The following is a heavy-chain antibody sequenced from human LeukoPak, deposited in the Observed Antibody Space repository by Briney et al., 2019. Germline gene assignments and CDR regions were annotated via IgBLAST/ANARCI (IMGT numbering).Heavy chain of an antibody. CDR3: ARGGTDVWQQLVGYLDY. V-gene: IGHV1-18*01. D-gene: IGHD6-13*01. CDR2: ISAYNGNT. CDR1: GYTFTSYG. Sequence: ASVKVSCKASGYTFTSYGISWVRQAPGQGLEWMGWISAYNGNTNYAQKLQGRVTMTTDTSTSTAYMELRSLRSDDTAVYYCARGGTDVWQQLVGYLDYWGQGTLVTVSS. J-gene: IGHJ4*02.